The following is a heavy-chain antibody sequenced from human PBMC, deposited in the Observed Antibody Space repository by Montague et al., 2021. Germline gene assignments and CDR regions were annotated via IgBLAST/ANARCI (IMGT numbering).Heavy chain of an antibody. J-gene: IGHJ5*02. Sequence: SETLSLTCTVSSGSIFHAHWSWVRQPPGKGLEWLGSMFYGGATSNNPSLKSRVTMSIDTSTNQFSLKLGFVTAAGTAVYYCAKQDYFVSGTSYKGFDPWGQGILVTVSS. CDR2: MFYGGAT. CDR3: AKQDYFVSGTSYKGFDP. CDR1: SGSIFHAH. D-gene: IGHD3-10*01. V-gene: IGHV4-59*08.